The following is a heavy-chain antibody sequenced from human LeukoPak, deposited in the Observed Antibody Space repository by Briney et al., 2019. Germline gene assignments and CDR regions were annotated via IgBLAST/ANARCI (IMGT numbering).Heavy chain of an antibody. CDR1: GFTFSSYD. CDR3: AREISEYSSSRYYFDY. CDR2: IGTAGDT. D-gene: IGHD6-6*01. J-gene: IGHJ4*02. V-gene: IGHV3-13*01. Sequence: GGSLRLSCAASGFTFSSYDMHWVRQATGKGLEWVSAIGTAGDTYYPGSVKGRFTISRENAKNSLYLRMNSLRAGDTAVYYCAREISEYSSSRYYFDYWGQGTLVTVSS.